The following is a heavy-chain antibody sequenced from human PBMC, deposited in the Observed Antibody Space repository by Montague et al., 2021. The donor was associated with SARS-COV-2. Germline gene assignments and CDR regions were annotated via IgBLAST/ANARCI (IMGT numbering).Heavy chain of an antibody. CDR3: TKGGRNLYELDGFDS. J-gene: IGHJ4*02. CDR2: IYSDGSST. Sequence: SLRLSCAASGFTFNNYAMSWVRQAPGKGLEWVSLIYSDGSSTYYADSVKGRFTISRDNSKNTLHLQMNSLRAEDTAVYSCTKGGRNLYELDGFDSWGQGTPVTVSS. CDR1: GFTFNNYA. D-gene: IGHD2-8*01. V-gene: IGHV3-23*03.